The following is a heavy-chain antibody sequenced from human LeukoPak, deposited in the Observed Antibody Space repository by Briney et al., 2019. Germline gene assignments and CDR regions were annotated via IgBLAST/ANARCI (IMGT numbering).Heavy chain of an antibody. Sequence: GGSLRLSCAASGFTFDSSAMSWVRQAPGKGLEWVSTITDTGDSTHYADSVKGRFTISRDNSKNTLYLQMNSLRAEDTAVYYCAKRGLAAKAAGGYFDYWGQGTLVTVSS. CDR3: AKRGLAAKAAGGYFDY. J-gene: IGHJ4*02. D-gene: IGHD6-13*01. CDR2: ITDTGDST. V-gene: IGHV3-23*01. CDR1: GFTFDSSA.